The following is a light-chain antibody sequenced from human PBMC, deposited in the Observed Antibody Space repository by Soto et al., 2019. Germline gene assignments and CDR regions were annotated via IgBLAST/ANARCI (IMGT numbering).Light chain of an antibody. Sequence: DIEMTQSPSTLSASVGDRVTITCRATQSLNIWLAWYQQKPGKAPKLLISKASSLESGVPSRFNGSGSGTEFSLTISSLQPDDFATYYCQQYKAYSYTFGQGTKLEMK. V-gene: IGKV1-5*03. CDR2: KAS. CDR1: QSLNIW. J-gene: IGKJ2*01. CDR3: QQYKAYSYT.